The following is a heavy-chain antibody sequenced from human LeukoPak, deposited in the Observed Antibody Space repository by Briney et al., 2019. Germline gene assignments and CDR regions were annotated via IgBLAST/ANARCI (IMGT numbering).Heavy chain of an antibody. CDR2: ISSSSSYI. D-gene: IGHD5-24*01. V-gene: IGHV3-21*01. Sequence: PGGSLRLSCAASGFTFSSYSMNWVRQAPGKGLEWVSSISSSSSYIYYADSVKGRFTISRDNAKNSLYLQMNSLRAEDTAVYYCARDAIVEMATIYAFDIWGQGTMVTVSS. CDR3: ARDAIVEMATIYAFDI. J-gene: IGHJ3*02. CDR1: GFTFSSYS.